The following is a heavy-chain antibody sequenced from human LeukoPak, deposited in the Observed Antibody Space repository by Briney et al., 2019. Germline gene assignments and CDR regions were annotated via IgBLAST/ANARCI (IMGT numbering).Heavy chain of an antibody. CDR3: ARDRNYYDSSGYFDY. CDR2: ISSSGSTI. CDR1: GFTFSDYY. V-gene: IGHV3-11*01. Sequence: GGSLRLSCAASGFTFSDYYMSWIRQAPGKGLEWVSYISSSGSTIYYADSVKGRFTISRDNAKNSLYLQMNSLRAEDTAVYYCARDRNYYDSSGYFDYWGREPWSPSPQ. D-gene: IGHD3-22*01. J-gene: IGHJ4*02.